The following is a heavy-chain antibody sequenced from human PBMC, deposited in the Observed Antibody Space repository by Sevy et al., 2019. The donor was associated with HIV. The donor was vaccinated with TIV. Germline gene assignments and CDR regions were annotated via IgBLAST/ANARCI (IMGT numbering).Heavy chain of an antibody. Sequence: SETLSLTCTVFGGSIGSYYWNWIRQPPGKGLEWIGYIYYSGSTNYNPSLKSRVTISVDMSKNQFSLKLSSVTAADTAVYYCARESPLGVEWELSRPQNWFDPWGQGTLVTVSS. CDR2: IYYSGST. CDR3: ARESPLGVEWELSRPQNWFDP. CDR1: GGSIGSYY. J-gene: IGHJ5*02. V-gene: IGHV4-59*01. D-gene: IGHD1-26*01.